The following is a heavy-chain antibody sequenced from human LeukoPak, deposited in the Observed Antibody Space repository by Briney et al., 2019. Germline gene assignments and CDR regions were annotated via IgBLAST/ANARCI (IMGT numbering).Heavy chain of an antibody. CDR1: GYSFANYW. V-gene: IGHV5-51*01. Sequence: GESLKISCKGSGYSFANYWIGWVRQMPGKGLEWMGIIYPGDSDTRYSPSFQGQVTMSADKSISTAYLQWSSLKASDTAMYYCARLGGPWPYYFDYWGQGTLVTVSS. D-gene: IGHD3-3*01. J-gene: IGHJ4*02. CDR2: IYPGDSDT. CDR3: ARLGGPWPYYFDY.